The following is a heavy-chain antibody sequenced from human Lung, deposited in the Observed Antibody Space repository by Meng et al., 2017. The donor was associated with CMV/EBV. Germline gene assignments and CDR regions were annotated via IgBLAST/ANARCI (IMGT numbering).Heavy chain of an antibody. V-gene: IGHV4-4*02. CDR3: ARDPYATGWAG. Sequence: QMHRAESGPGLVKPSGTLALTCAVSGGSISISTWWSWVRQPPGKGLEWIGEIYHSGGTNYNPSLRGRVTISLDKSKNQFSLTLRSVTAADTAVYYCARDPYATGWAGWGQGTLVTVSS. D-gene: IGHD6-19*01. CDR1: GGSISISTW. CDR2: IYHSGGT. J-gene: IGHJ4*02.